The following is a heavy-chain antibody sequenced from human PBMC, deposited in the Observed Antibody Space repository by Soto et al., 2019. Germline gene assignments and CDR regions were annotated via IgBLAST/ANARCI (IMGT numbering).Heavy chain of an antibody. D-gene: IGHD3-22*01. CDR3: ARGGDSSGYYVY. V-gene: IGHV4-31*03. CDR1: GGSISSGGYY. CDR2: IYYSGST. J-gene: IGHJ4*02. Sequence: QVQLQESGPGLVKPSQTLSLTCTVSGGSISSGGYYWSWIRQHPGKGLEWIGYIYYSGSTYYNPSLKSRVTISVDTSKNQVSLKMSSVTAADPAVYYCARGGDSSGYYVYWGQGTLVTVSS.